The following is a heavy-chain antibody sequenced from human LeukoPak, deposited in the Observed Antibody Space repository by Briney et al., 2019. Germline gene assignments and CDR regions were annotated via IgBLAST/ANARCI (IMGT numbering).Heavy chain of an antibody. CDR1: GGSISSYY. D-gene: IGHD2-15*01. CDR3: ARLEGYCSGGSCYSSPYWFDY. Sequence: SETLSLTCTVSGGSISSYYWSWIRQPAGKGLEWIGRIYTSGSTNYNPSLKSRVTISVDTSKNQFSLKLSSVTAADTAVYYCARLEGYCSGGSCYSSPYWFDYWGQGTLVTVSS. V-gene: IGHV4-4*07. J-gene: IGHJ4*02. CDR2: IYTSGST.